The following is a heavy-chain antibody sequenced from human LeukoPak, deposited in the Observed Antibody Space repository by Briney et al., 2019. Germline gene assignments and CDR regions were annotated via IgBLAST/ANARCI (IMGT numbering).Heavy chain of an antibody. CDR3: AKDAYSASPRGYYMDV. CDR2: ISSNSGSM. Sequence: GGSLRLSCAASGFIFDDYAMHWVRQVPGKGLEWVSGISSNSGSMGYADSVKGRFTISRDNAKNSLYLQMNSLRAEDMGLYYCAKDAYSASPRGYYMDVWGKGTTITVSS. D-gene: IGHD6-13*01. V-gene: IGHV3-9*03. CDR1: GFIFDDYA. J-gene: IGHJ6*03.